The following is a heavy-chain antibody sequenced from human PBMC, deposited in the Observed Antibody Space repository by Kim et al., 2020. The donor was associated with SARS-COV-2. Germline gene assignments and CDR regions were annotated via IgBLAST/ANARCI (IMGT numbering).Heavy chain of an antibody. J-gene: IGHJ4*02. V-gene: IGHV4-39*01. CDR1: GGSISSSSYY. Sequence: SETLSLTCTVSGGSISSSSYYWGWIRQPPGKGLEWIGSIYYSGSTYYNPSLKSRVTISVDTSKNQFSLKLSSVTAADTAVYYCARLVTRGLYYFDYWGQG. D-gene: IGHD2-21*02. CDR2: IYYSGST. CDR3: ARLVTRGLYYFDY.